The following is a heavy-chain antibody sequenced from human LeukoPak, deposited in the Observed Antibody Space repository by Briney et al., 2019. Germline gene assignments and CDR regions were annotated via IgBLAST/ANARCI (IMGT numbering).Heavy chain of an antibody. V-gene: IGHV3-11*06. CDR2: ISISGSNT. CDR1: GFTFTDYY. Sequence: GGSLRLSCAASGFTFTDYYLSWIRQAPGKGLEGVSYISISGSNTNYADSVKGRFTISRDNPKNSLYLQMNSLRAEDTAIYYCARVLEGSSGQHWYFDLWGRGTLVTVSS. CDR3: ARVLEGSSGQHWYFDL. D-gene: IGHD6-19*01. J-gene: IGHJ2*01.